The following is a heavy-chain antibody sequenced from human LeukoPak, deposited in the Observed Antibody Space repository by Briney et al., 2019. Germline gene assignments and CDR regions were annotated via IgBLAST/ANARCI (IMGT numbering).Heavy chain of an antibody. CDR2: IYSTGNT. CDR3: ARRPARGGNAFDI. D-gene: IGHD3-16*01. V-gene: IGHV4-39*07. Sequence: SETLSLTCTVSGGSISSYYWGWIRQPPGKGLEWIGSIYSTGNTYDNPSLKSRVTISVDKSKNQFSLKLSSVTAADTAVYYCARRPARGGNAFDIWGQGTMVTVSS. J-gene: IGHJ3*02. CDR1: GGSISSYY.